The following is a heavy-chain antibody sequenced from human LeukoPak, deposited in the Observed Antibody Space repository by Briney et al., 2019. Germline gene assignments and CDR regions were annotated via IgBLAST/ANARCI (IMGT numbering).Heavy chain of an antibody. J-gene: IGHJ6*03. D-gene: IGHD3/OR15-3a*01. CDR3: ARVLAIFGLDTTDFYMDV. Sequence: PSETLSLTCTVSGGSISSHYWSWIRQPPGKGLEWIGYIYYSGSTNYNPSLKGRVTISVDTSKNQFSLKLSSVTAADTAVYYCARVLAIFGLDTTDFYMDVWGKGTTVTVSS. CDR1: GGSISSHY. V-gene: IGHV4-59*11. CDR2: IYYSGST.